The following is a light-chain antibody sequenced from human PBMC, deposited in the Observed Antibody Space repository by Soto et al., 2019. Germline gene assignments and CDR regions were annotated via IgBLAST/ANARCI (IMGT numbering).Light chain of an antibody. Sequence: SYELTQPPSVSVAPGQTATITCGGNNIGSKTVHWYQQRPGQAPVLVVYDDSQRPSGIPERFSGSNSGNPATLTISRVEAGDEADFYCQVWDSSSDHDVFGTGTKLTVL. J-gene: IGLJ1*01. CDR1: NIGSKT. CDR3: QVWDSSSDHDV. V-gene: IGLV3-21*02. CDR2: DDS.